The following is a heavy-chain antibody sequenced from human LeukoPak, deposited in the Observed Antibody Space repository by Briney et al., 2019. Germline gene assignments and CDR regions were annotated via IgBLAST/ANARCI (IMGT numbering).Heavy chain of an antibody. J-gene: IGHJ4*02. Sequence: SETLSLTCAVSGDSISSFYWSWIRQPPGKGLEWIGYVFHTGDTNYNPSLKSRVTVSLDTSKNQFSLRLASVTAADTAVYYCARRGWTYEIDYWGQGTLVTVSS. CDR3: ARRGWTYEIDY. V-gene: IGHV4-59*08. D-gene: IGHD6-19*01. CDR2: VFHTGDT. CDR1: GDSISSFY.